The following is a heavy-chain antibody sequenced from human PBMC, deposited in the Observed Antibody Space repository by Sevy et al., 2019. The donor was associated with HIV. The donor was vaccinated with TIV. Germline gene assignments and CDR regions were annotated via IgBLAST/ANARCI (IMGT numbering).Heavy chain of an antibody. J-gene: IGHJ4*02. V-gene: IGHV3-7*01. CDR2: MKQDGSEK. D-gene: IGHD5-18*01. Sequence: LSLTCAASGFTFSSYWMSWVRQAPGKGLEWVATMKQDGSEKYYVDSVKGRFTISRDNAKHSLYLQMNSLRAEDTAVYYCVREGLGGFSYSLDCWGQGTLLTVSS. CDR1: GFTFSSYW. CDR3: VREGLGGFSYSLDC.